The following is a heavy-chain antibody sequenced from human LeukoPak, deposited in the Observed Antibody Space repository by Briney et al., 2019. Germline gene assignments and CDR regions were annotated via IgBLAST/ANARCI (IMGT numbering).Heavy chain of an antibody. CDR2: ISSSGSTI. J-gene: IGHJ4*02. V-gene: IGHV3-48*03. D-gene: IGHD3-16*01. CDR1: GFTFSSYE. CDR3: GSDFSGLGAGGEYYFDY. Sequence: GGSLRLSCAASGFTFSSYEMNWVRHAPGKGLEWVSYISSSGSTIYYADSVKGRFTLSRDNAKHSLYLQMNSQRAEDTAVYYCGSDFSGLGAGGEYYFDYWGQGTLVTVSS.